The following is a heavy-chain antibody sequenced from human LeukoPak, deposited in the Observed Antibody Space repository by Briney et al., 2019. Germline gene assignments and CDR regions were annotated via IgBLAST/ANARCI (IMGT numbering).Heavy chain of an antibody. CDR1: GGTFSSYA. D-gene: IGHD2-15*01. J-gene: IGHJ5*02. CDR2: IIPIFGTA. CDR3: AREICSGGSCQNWFDP. Sequence: GASVKVSCKASGGTFSSYAISWVRQAPGQGLEWMGGIIPIFGTANYAQKFQGRVTITADESTSTAYMELSSLRSEDTAVYYCAREICSGGSCQNWFDPWGQGTLVTVSS. V-gene: IGHV1-69*13.